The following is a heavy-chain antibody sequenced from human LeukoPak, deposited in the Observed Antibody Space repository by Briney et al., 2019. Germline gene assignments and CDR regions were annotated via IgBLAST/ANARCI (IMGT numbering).Heavy chain of an antibody. CDR3: ARHYDSSGFYFDY. J-gene: IGHJ4*02. V-gene: IGHV4-59*08. D-gene: IGHD3-22*01. Sequence: SETLSLTCTVSGGSISSYYWSWIRQPPGKGLEWIGHIYYSGSTNYSPSLKGRVTISVDTSKNHFSLKLSSVTAADTAVYYCARHYDSSGFYFDYWGQGTLVTVSS. CDR1: GGSISSYY. CDR2: IYYSGST.